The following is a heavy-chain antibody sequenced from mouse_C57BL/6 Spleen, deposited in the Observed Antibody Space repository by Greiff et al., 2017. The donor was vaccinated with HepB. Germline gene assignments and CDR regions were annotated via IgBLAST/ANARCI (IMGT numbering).Heavy chain of an antibody. V-gene: IGHV1-82*01. CDR3: AGLLRYYFDC. D-gene: IGHD1-1*01. CDR2: IYPGDGDT. J-gene: IGHJ2*01. Sequence: QVQLQQSGPELVKPGASVKISCKASGYAFSSSWMNWVKQRPGKGLEWIGRIYPGDGDTNYNGKFKGRATLTADKSSSTAYMQLSSLTSEDSAVYFCAGLLRYYFDCWGQGTTLTVSS. CDR1: GYAFSSSW.